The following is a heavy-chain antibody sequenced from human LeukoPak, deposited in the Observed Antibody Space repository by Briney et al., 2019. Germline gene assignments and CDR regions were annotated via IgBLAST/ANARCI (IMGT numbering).Heavy chain of an antibody. CDR3: AKGFHSSGYYYSIFDY. CDR2: MSGRGDRT. V-gene: IGHV3-23*01. CDR1: AFTFSGYA. J-gene: IGHJ4*02. D-gene: IGHD3-22*01. Sequence: GGSLRLSCAASAFTFSGYAMSWVRQAPGKGLEWVSAMSGRGDRTYYADSVKGRFTISRDNSKNTLYLQMDSLRAEDTAVYYCAKGFHSSGYYYSIFDYWGQGSLVTVSS.